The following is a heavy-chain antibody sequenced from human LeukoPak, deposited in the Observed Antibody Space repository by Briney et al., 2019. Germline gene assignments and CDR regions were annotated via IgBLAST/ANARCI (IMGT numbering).Heavy chain of an antibody. V-gene: IGHV4-59*02. CDR1: GFSVSNNY. D-gene: IGHD2-21*01. J-gene: IGHJ3*02. CDR3: AKSNGCGLVDI. CDR2: IFYSGST. Sequence: GSLRLSCAASGFSVSNNYMSWVRQPPGKGLEWIGNIFYSGSTYYSPSLKSRVTISLDTSRNQFSLKLNSVTAADTAVYYCAKSNGCGLVDIWGQGTMVTVSS.